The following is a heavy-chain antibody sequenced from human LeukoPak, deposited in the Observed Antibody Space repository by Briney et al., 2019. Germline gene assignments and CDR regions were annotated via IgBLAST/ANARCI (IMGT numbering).Heavy chain of an antibody. CDR2: IRYDGSNK. CDR3: AKDFYGSGSPRWFDP. CDR1: GFTFSSYG. Sequence: PGGSLRLSCAASGFTFSSYGMHWVRQAPGKGLEWVAFIRYDGSNKYYADSVKGRFTISRDNSKNTLYLEMNSLKSEDTPLYYCAKDFYGSGSPRWFDPWGQGTLVTVSS. J-gene: IGHJ5*02. D-gene: IGHD3-10*01. V-gene: IGHV3-30*02.